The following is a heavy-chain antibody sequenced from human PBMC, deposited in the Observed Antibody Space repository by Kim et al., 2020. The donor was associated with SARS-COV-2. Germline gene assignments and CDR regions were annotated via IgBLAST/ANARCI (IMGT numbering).Heavy chain of an antibody. D-gene: IGHD2-2*01. V-gene: IGHV1-2*02. Sequence: ASVKVSCKASGYTFIGYYMHWVRQAPGQGLEWMGWINSKSGGATYAQKFQGRITMTMDTSISAVYMELSSLKSDDTAVYYCARTAAAMTAPDFWGQGTLVTLSS. J-gene: IGHJ4*02. CDR1: GYTFIGYY. CDR3: ARTAAAMTAPDF. CDR2: INSKSGGA.